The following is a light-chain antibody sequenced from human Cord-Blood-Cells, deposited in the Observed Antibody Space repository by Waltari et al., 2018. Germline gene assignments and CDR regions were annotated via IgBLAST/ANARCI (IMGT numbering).Light chain of an antibody. CDR1: SSEVGGYNY. CDR3: SSYTSSSTV. Sequence: QSALTQPASVSGSPGQSITISCTGTSSEVGGYNYVSWYQQHPGKAPKLMSYDVSKRPSGVSNRFSGSKSGNTASVTISGLQAEDEADYYCSSYTSSSTVFGGGTKLTVL. V-gene: IGLV2-14*01. J-gene: IGLJ3*02. CDR2: DVS.